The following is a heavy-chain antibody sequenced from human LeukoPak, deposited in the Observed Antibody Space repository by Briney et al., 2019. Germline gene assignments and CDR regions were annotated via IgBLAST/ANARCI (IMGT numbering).Heavy chain of an antibody. CDR2: ISGSGGST. Sequence: GGSLRLSCSVSGFTFSFYAMSWVRQAPGKGLEWVSAISGSGGSTYYADSVKGRFTISRDNSKNTLYLQMNSLRAEDTAVYYCAKVGYYYDSSGYYGQSDYWGQGTLVTVSS. J-gene: IGHJ4*02. CDR1: GFTFSFYA. V-gene: IGHV3-23*01. D-gene: IGHD3-22*01. CDR3: AKVGYYYDSSGYYGQSDY.